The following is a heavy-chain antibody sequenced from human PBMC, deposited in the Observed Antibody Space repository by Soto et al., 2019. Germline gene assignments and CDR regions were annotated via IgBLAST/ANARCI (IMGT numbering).Heavy chain of an antibody. CDR1: GFTFYNHG. V-gene: IGHV3-9*01. D-gene: IGHD3-10*01. J-gene: IGHJ6*03. CDR3: AKEDSGFSGYMDV. Sequence: EVQLVESGGGLVQPGRSLRLSCVASGFTFYNHGMHWVRQAPGRGLEWVSGITWSSDSMGYADSVKGRFTISRDNAKNSLYLQINSLRPEDTALYYWAKEDSGFSGYMDVWGKGTTVTVSS. CDR2: ITWSSDSM.